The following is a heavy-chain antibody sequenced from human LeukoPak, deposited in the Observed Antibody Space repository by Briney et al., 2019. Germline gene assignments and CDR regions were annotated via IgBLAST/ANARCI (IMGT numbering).Heavy chain of an antibody. CDR3: ASYPWSSSWYIAH. J-gene: IGHJ4*02. CDR2: ISITGATI. V-gene: IGHV3-48*03. D-gene: IGHD6-13*01. CDR1: GFTFGSYD. Sequence: GGSLRLSCAASGFTFGSYDMNWVRQAPGKGLEWISYISITGATIYYADSVKGRFTIPRENAKNSLYLQMNSLRADDTAVYYCASYPWSSSWYIAHWGQGTLVTVSS.